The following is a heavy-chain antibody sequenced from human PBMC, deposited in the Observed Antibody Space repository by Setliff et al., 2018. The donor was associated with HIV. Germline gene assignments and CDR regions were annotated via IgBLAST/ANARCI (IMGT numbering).Heavy chain of an antibody. J-gene: IGHJ3*02. CDR1: GGSINYNQLY. D-gene: IGHD3-16*01. Sequence: SETLSLTCTISGGSINYNQLYWGWIRQPPGKRLEWMGTISYTGLTFYNPSLKSRVTISIDKSKNQFSLKLSSVSAADTAVYYCARVGAGGAFDIWGQGAMVTVSS. CDR3: ARVGAGGAFDI. CDR2: ISYTGLT. V-gene: IGHV4-39*07.